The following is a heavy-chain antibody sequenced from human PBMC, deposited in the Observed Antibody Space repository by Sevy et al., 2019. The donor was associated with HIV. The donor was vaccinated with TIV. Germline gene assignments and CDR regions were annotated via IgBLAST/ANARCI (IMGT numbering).Heavy chain of an antibody. D-gene: IGHD3-22*01. V-gene: IGHV1-2*06. Sequence: ASVKVSCKASGYMFIAYFIHWVRQAPGQGLEWMGRINPNSGDTNYAQKFQGRVTMTRDRSINTAYMGLSRLRSDDTAVYSCARVLYYDSSAYYFDYWGQGTLVTVSS. CDR3: ARVLYYDSSAYYFDY. CDR1: GYMFIAYF. CDR2: INPNSGDT. J-gene: IGHJ4*02.